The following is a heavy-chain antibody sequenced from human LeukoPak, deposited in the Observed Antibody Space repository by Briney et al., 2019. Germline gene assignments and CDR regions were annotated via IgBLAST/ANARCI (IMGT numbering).Heavy chain of an antibody. CDR1: GGSFSDYY. CDR2: IEHSGST. V-gene: IGHV4-34*01. Sequence: TSETLSLTCAVYGGSFSDYYWSWIRQPPGKGLEWIGEIEHSGSTNYNPSLKSRVTISVDTSKNQFSLKLSSVTAADTAVYYCARDKNDAFDIWGQGTMVTVSS. J-gene: IGHJ3*02. CDR3: ARDKNDAFDI.